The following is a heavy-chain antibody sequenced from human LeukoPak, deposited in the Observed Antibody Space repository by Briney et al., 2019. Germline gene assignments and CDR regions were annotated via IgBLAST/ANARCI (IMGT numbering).Heavy chain of an antibody. CDR3: ARVMYYYASGSLVVYYFDT. J-gene: IGHJ4*02. CDR1: GFTFRSYW. Sequence: TGESLTLSCAASGFTFRSYWKHWVRQAPGQGLVWVSLISYDETTTSYADPVKGQFTISRVNAKNKLYLLMITPGADNTAVYYFARVMYYYASGSLVVYYFDTWGQGNLVTVSA. CDR2: ISYDETTT. V-gene: IGHV3-74*01. D-gene: IGHD3-10*01.